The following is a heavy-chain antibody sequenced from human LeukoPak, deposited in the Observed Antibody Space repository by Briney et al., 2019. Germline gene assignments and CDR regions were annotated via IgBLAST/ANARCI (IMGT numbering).Heavy chain of an antibody. CDR1: GGSISSYY. V-gene: IGHV4-59*01. Sequence: SETLSLTCTVSGGSISSYYWSWIRQPPGKGLEWIGYIYYSGSTNYNPSLKSRVIISVDTSKNQFSLKLSSVTAADTAVYYCARGWSGYYYYYGMDVWGQGTTVTVSS. CDR3: ARGWSGYYYYYGMDV. J-gene: IGHJ6*02. D-gene: IGHD3-3*01. CDR2: IYYSGST.